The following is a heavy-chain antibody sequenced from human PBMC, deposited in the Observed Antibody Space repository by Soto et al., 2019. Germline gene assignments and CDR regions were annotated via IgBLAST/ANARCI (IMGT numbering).Heavy chain of an antibody. Sequence: SETLSVRCAISVGSISISNWWSWFRQPPVKGLEWIGEIYHSGSTNYNPSLKSRVTISVDKSKNQFSLKLSSVTAADTAVYYCARILPDRPYNRYYFDYWGQGTLVTVSS. J-gene: IGHJ4*02. D-gene: IGHD1-20*01. V-gene: IGHV4-4*02. CDR1: VGSISISNW. CDR2: IYHSGST. CDR3: ARILPDRPYNRYYFDY.